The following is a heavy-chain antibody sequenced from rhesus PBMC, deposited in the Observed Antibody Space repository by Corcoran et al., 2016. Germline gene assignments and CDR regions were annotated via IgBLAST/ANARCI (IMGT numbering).Heavy chain of an antibody. CDR3: ARYNWNYGYFDY. CDR2: IYWDDDK. J-gene: IGHJ4*01. D-gene: IGHD1-26*01. CDR1: GFSLTTSGMG. V-gene: IGHV2-174*01. Sequence: QVTLKESGPALVKPTQTLTLTCTFSGFSLTTSGMGVGWIRQPPGKALELLALIYWDDDKRYSTSLKSRLTISKDTSKNQVVLTMTNMDPVDTATYYCARYNWNYGYFDYWGQGVLVTVSS.